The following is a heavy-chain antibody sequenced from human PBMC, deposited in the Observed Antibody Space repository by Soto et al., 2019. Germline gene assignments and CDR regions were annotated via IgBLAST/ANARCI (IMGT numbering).Heavy chain of an antibody. CDR2: ITWNSGSI. Sequence: EVQLVESGGGLVQPGRSLRLSCSASGFTFDNYAMHWVRQAPGKGLEWVSGITWNSGSIGYADSVKGRFTISRDNSKNSLYLQMNRRRAEDTACYYGAKALRAGGVSVADYWGQGTLVTVAP. V-gene: IGHV3-9*01. D-gene: IGHD3-16*01. CDR3: AKALRAGGVSVADY. J-gene: IGHJ4*02. CDR1: GFTFDNYA.